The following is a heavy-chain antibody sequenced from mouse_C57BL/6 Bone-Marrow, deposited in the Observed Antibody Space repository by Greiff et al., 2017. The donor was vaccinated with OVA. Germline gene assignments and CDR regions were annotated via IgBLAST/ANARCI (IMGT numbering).Heavy chain of an antibody. J-gene: IGHJ4*01. D-gene: IGHD1-1*01. V-gene: IGHV1-82*01. CDR3: ALRCYAMDY. CDR2: IYPGDGDT. Sequence: QVQLQQSGPELVKPGASVKISCKASGYAFSSSWMNWVKQRPGKGLEWIGRIYPGDGDTNYNGKFKGNATLTADKSSSTAYMQLSSLTSEDSAVYFCALRCYAMDYWGQGTSVTVSS. CDR1: GYAFSSSW.